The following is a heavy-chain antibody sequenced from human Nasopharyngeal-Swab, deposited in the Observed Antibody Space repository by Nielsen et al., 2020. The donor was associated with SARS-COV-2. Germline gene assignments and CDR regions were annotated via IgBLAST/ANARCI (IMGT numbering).Heavy chain of an antibody. J-gene: IGHJ6*02. CDR1: GYIFTTYA. D-gene: IGHD6-19*01. CDR3: AREGGGEQGYSSGWHVIFTSNYYYYGMDV. CDR2: INAGNGDT. Sequence: ASVMVSSNASGYIFTTYAMHWVRQAPGQRLEWMGWINAGNGDTKYSQKFQGRVTMTRDTSTSTVYMELSSLRSEDTAVYYCAREGGGEQGYSSGWHVIFTSNYYYYGMDVWGQGTTVTVSS. V-gene: IGHV1-3*01.